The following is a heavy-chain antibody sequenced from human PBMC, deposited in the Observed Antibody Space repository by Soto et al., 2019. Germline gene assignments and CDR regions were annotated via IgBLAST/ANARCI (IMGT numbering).Heavy chain of an antibody. D-gene: IGHD2-21*02. J-gene: IGHJ4*02. CDR1: GFTFGSYA. V-gene: IGHV3-23*01. CDR2: TGSSGGST. CDR3: AKGDLAHYFDY. Sequence: GGSLRLSCAASGFTFGSYARSWVRQDPGKGLEWVSCTGSSGGSTFYADSVKGRFTISRDNSRNTLYLQMNSLRAEDTAVYYCAKGDLAHYFDYWGQGTLVTVAS.